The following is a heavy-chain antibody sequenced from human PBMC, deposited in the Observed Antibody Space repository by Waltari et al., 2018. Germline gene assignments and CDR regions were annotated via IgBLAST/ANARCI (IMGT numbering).Heavy chain of an antibody. CDR3: ARGGVGATVAHFDY. Sequence: QVQLVQSGSELKKPGASVKVSCKASGYTFTSYAMNWVRQAPGQGLEWMGGIIPIFGTANYAQKFQGRVTITADKSTSTAYMELSSLRSEDTAVYYCARGGVGATVAHFDYWGQGTLVTVSS. V-gene: IGHV1-69*06. D-gene: IGHD1-26*01. CDR1: GYTFTSYA. CDR2: IIPIFGTA. J-gene: IGHJ4*02.